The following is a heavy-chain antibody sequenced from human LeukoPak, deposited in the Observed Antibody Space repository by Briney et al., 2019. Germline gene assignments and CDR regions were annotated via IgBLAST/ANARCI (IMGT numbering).Heavy chain of an antibody. CDR3: ARSSIVVVSILDY. CDR2: ISSNGGST. Sequence: PGGSLRLSCAASGFPFSSYAMHWVRQAPGKGLEYVSAISSNGGSTSYANSVKGRFTISRDNSKNTLYLQTGSLRAEDMAVYYCARSSIVVVSILDYWGQGTLVTVSS. CDR1: GFPFSSYA. J-gene: IGHJ4*02. V-gene: IGHV3-64*01. D-gene: IGHD2-2*01.